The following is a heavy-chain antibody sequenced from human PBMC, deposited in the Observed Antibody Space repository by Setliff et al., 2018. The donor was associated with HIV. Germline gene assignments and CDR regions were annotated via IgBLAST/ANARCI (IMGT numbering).Heavy chain of an antibody. J-gene: IGHJ4*02. CDR1: GFTFTTYI. D-gene: IGHD3-16*02. CDR2: ISSSGDYI. CDR3: ARDADDYVWGSYRQGIFDY. V-gene: IGHV3-21*06. Sequence: PGGSLRLSCAASGFTFTTYIMHWVRLAPGKGLEWVSSISSSGDYIYTADSVKGRFIISRDNAKNSVYLQMNSLRGEDTAVYYCARDADDYVWGSYRQGIFDYWGQGTLVTVSS.